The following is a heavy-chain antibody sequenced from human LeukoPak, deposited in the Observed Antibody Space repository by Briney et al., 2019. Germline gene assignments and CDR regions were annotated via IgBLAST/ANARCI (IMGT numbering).Heavy chain of an antibody. Sequence: SETLSLTCTVSGGSISSSSYYWGWIRQPPGKGLEWIGSIYYSGSTYYNPSLKSRVTISVDTSKNQFSLKLSSVTAADTAVYYCAADIAAAGTRWFDPWGQGTLVTVSS. D-gene: IGHD6-13*01. CDR3: AADIAAAGTRWFDP. V-gene: IGHV4-39*07. J-gene: IGHJ5*02. CDR2: IYYSGST. CDR1: GGSISSSSYY.